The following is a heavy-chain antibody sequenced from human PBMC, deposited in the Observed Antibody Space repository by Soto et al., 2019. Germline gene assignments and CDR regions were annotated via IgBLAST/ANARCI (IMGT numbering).Heavy chain of an antibody. J-gene: IGHJ6*02. V-gene: IGHV3-30-3*01. Sequence: ESGGGVVQPGRSLRLSCAASGFTFSSYAMHWVRQAPGKGLEWVAVISYDGSNKYYADSVKGRFTISRDNSKNTLYLQMNSLRAEDTAVYYCARDRRAGEKHYYYYGMDVWGQGTTVTVSS. CDR2: ISYDGSNK. D-gene: IGHD3-16*01. CDR3: ARDRRAGEKHYYYYGMDV. CDR1: GFTFSSYA.